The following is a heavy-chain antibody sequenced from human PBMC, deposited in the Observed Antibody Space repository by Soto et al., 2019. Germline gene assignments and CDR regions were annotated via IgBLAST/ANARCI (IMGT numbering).Heavy chain of an antibody. J-gene: IGHJ4*02. Sequence: PGGSLRLSCAASGFTFDDYAMHWVRQAPGKGLEWVSGISWNSGSIGYADSVKGRFTISRDNAKNSLYLQMNSLRAEDTALYYCAKGAVAGFFDYWGQGTLVTVSS. D-gene: IGHD6-19*01. CDR3: AKGAVAGFFDY. CDR2: ISWNSGSI. CDR1: GFTFDDYA. V-gene: IGHV3-9*01.